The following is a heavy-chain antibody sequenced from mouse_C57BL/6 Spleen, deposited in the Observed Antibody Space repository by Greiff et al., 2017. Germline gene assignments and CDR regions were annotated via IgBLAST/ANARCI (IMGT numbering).Heavy chain of an antibody. J-gene: IGHJ3*01. CDR1: GYAFSSYW. Sequence: LVESGAELVKPGASVKISCKASGYAFSSYWMNWVKQRPGKGLEWIGQIYPGDGDTNYNGKFKGKATLTADKSSSTAYMQLSSLTSEDSAVYFCARAAQALAWFAYWGQGTLVTVSA. CDR3: ARAAQALAWFAY. CDR2: IYPGDGDT. D-gene: IGHD3-2*02. V-gene: IGHV1-80*01.